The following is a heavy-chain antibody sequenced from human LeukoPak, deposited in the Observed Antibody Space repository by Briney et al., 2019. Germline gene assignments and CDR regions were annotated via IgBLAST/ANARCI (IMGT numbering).Heavy chain of an antibody. V-gene: IGHV1-2*02. CDR3: ARGKVGVDWCFEI. CDR2: ISPYNGGT. D-gene: IGHD1-26*01. Sequence: ASVKVSCKASGYTFTGYYVHWVRQAPGQGLEWIGSISPYNGGTKFAQNFQGRVSMTSDASISTASMELRSLTSDDTAVYYCARGKVGVDWCFEIWGRGTLVSVSS. CDR1: GYTFTGYY. J-gene: IGHJ2*01.